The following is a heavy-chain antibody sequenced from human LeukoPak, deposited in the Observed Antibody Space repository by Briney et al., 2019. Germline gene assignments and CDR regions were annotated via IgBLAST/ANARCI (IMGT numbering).Heavy chain of an antibody. Sequence: GGSLRLSCTASGFTVSSNYMSWVRQAPGKGLEWVSVIRSDGSTNHADSVKGRFTISRDNAKNSLYLQMNSLRAEDTAVYYCASPSSRSTATYGDYSYWGQGTLVTVSS. CDR3: ASPSSRSTATYGDYSY. CDR1: GFTVSSNY. D-gene: IGHD4-17*01. J-gene: IGHJ4*02. V-gene: IGHV3-53*01. CDR2: IRSDGST.